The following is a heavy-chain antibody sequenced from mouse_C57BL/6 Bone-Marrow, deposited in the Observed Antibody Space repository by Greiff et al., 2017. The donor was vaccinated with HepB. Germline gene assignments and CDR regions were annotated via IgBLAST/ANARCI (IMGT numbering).Heavy chain of an antibody. CDR2: IYPSDSET. V-gene: IGHV1-61*01. J-gene: IGHJ2*01. CDR3: AREAAYSNYDFDY. CDR1: GYTFTSYW. D-gene: IGHD2-5*01. Sequence: QVQLQQPGAELVRPGSSVKLSCKASGYTFTSYWMDWVKQRPGQGLEWIGNIYPSDSETHYNQKFKDKATLTVDNSSSTAYMQLSSLTSEDSAVYYCAREAAYSNYDFDYWGQGTTLTVSS.